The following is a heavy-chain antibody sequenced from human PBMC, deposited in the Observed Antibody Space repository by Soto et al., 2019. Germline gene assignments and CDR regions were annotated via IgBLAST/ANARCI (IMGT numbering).Heavy chain of an antibody. CDR3: TKGYQDLGTSGDPGCDY. CDR2: ITGFFADT. CDR1: GFTFRNYA. D-gene: IGHD2-8*01. Sequence: TGGSLRLSCAASGFTFRNYAMIWVRQAPVNGLEFVSAITGFFADTNSADSVKGRFTISRDNSKNTLFLQMNSLRAEYTAIYYFTKGYQDLGTSGDPGCDYWGQGTLVTVYS. J-gene: IGHJ4*02. V-gene: IGHV3-23*01.